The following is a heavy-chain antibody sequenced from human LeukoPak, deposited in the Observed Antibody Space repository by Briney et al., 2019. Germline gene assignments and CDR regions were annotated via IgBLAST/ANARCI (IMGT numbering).Heavy chain of an antibody. V-gene: IGHV3-7*01. CDR3: TTGYSSGWYNEGNY. Sequence: AGGSLRLSCVASGFTFSSYWMSWVRQAPGKGLEWVAKIKQDGSGEYYLDSVKGRFTISRDNAKNSLYLQMNSLRAEDTAVYFCTTGYSSGWYNEGNYWGQGTLVTVSS. CDR2: IKQDGSGE. D-gene: IGHD6-19*01. CDR1: GFTFSSYW. J-gene: IGHJ4*02.